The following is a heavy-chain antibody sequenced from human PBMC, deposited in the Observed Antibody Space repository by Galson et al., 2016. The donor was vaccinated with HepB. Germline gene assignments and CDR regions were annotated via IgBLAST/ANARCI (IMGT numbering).Heavy chain of an antibody. J-gene: IGHJ3*01. CDR2: IHHSGQT. CDR1: GGFIYSSGYA. V-gene: IGHV4-30-2*01. CDR3: ARVRCRGGACFSWWRLHGFDV. D-gene: IGHD2-15*01. Sequence: TLSLSCDVSGGFIYSSGYAWSWIRQPRGKGLEWVGHIHHSGQTNYNPSLKSRLTLSVDRSKNQFSLKLTSMTATDTAVYYCARVRCRGGACFSWWRLHGFDVWGQGTIVTVST.